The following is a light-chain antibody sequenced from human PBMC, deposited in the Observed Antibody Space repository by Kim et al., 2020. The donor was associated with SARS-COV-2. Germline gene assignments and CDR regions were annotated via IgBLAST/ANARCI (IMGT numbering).Light chain of an antibody. Sequence: DIQMTQSPSSLSASVGDRVTITCRTSQSISSHLNWYHQKPGRAPKLLIYAASTLQGGVPSRFSGSGSETDFTLTISSLQPEVFGTYFCQHSYITPFTFGPGTKVDIK. CDR1: QSISSH. V-gene: IGKV1-39*01. CDR3: QHSYITPFT. J-gene: IGKJ3*01. CDR2: AAS.